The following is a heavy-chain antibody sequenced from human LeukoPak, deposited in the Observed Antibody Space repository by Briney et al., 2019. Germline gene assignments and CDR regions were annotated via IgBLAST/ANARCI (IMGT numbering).Heavy chain of an antibody. CDR1: GFTFSNYA. J-gene: IGHJ4*02. V-gene: IGHV3-23*01. CDR3: ARRRTSSFIDY. D-gene: IGHD6-6*01. Sequence: GGSLRLSCAASGFTFSNYAMNWVRQAPGKGLEWVSSIVGSGGDTYYADSVKGRFTISRDNSKNTVYLHVNSLRAADTAMYYCARRRTSSFIDYWGQGTLVTVSS. CDR2: IVGSGGDT.